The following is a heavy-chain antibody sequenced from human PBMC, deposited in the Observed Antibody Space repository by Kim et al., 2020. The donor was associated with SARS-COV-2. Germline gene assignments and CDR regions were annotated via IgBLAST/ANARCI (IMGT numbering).Heavy chain of an antibody. D-gene: IGHD5-12*01. CDR2: ISGSSSYI. Sequence: GGSLRLSCAVSGFTFSDYYMSWIRQAPGKGLEWISFISGSSSYIHYADSVKGRFTISRDNAKNSLHLQMNSLRDEDTAVYYCARVGYSAYDPLINWGQGTLVTVSS. V-gene: IGHV3-11*05. J-gene: IGHJ4*02. CDR3: ARVGYSAYDPLIN. CDR1: GFTFSDYY.